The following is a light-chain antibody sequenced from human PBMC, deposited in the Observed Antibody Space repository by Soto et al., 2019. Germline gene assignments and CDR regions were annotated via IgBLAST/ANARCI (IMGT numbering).Light chain of an antibody. CDR2: SDN. CDR3: AAWDVSLVV. Sequence: QSVLTQPPSASGTPGQRVTIFCSGGSSNIGTNTVIWYQQLPGAAPKLLIYSDNQRPSGVPDRFSGSKSGTSASLAISGLQSEDEADYYCAAWDVSLVVFGGGTKLTVL. V-gene: IGLV1-44*01. CDR1: SSNIGTNT. J-gene: IGLJ2*01.